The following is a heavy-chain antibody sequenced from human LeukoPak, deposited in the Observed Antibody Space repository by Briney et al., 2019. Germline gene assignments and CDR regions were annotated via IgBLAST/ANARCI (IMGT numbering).Heavy chain of an antibody. V-gene: IGHV3-7*01. Sequence: PGESLRLSCAASGFTFSSYAMHWVRQAPGKGLEWVANVKQDGSEKYYVDSVKGRFTISRDNAKNSLYLQMNSLRAEDTAVYYCARGASFDYWGQGTLVTVSS. J-gene: IGHJ4*02. CDR3: ARGASFDY. D-gene: IGHD1-26*01. CDR1: GFTFSSYA. CDR2: VKQDGSEK.